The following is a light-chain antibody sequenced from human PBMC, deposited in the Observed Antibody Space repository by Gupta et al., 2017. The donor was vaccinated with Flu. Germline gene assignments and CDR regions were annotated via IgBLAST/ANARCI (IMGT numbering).Light chain of an antibody. Sequence: EIVMTQSPATLSVSPGERATLSCRASQSVGSNLAWYQQRRGQRPMLLMSGASTRDPGIPARFSGSGSGTEFTLTIDSLQSEDFAIYYCQQYDHWPPFTFGPGTKVDIK. CDR2: GAS. J-gene: IGKJ3*01. CDR1: QSVGSN. V-gene: IGKV3-15*01. CDR3: QQYDHWPPFT.